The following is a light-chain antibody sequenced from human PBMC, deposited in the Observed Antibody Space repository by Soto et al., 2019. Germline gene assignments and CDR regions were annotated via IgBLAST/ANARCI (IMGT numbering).Light chain of an antibody. Sequence: QSVLTQPASVSGSPGQSITIPCTGTSSDVGGYNYVSWFQQHPGKAPKLIIYEVSTRPSGVSNRFSGSKSGNTASLTISGLQAEDEADYYCSSYTRNSTLVFGGGTKLTVL. J-gene: IGLJ2*01. CDR2: EVS. CDR1: SSDVGGYNY. CDR3: SSYTRNSTLV. V-gene: IGLV2-14*01.